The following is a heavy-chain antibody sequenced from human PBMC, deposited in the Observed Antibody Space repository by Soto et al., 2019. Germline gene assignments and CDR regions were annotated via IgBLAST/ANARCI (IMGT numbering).Heavy chain of an antibody. D-gene: IGHD4-17*01. CDR3: ARATGLDYYYGMDV. J-gene: IGHJ6*02. Sequence: QVQLVESGGGVVQPGRSLRLSCAASGFIFSTYAMHWVRQAPGKGLEWVAVISYDGSNKFYADSVKGRFTISRDNSKNTVYLQMNSLRAEDTAVYYCARATGLDYYYGMDVWGQGTTVTVSS. V-gene: IGHV3-30-3*01. CDR2: ISYDGSNK. CDR1: GFIFSTYA.